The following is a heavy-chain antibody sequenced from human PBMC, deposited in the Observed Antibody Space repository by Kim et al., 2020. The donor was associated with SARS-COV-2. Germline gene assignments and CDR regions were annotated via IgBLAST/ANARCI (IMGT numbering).Heavy chain of an antibody. CDR1: GYSFTSDW. V-gene: IGHV5-10-1*01. J-gene: IGHJ3*02. CDR3: ARIGLGYSYGLDAFDI. Sequence: GESLKISCKGSGYSFTSDWISWVRQMPGKGLEWMGRIDPSDSYTNYSPSFQGHVTISADKSISTAYLQWSSLKASDTAMYYCARIGLGYSYGLDAFDIWGQGTMVTVSS. D-gene: IGHD5-18*01. CDR2: IDPSDSYT.